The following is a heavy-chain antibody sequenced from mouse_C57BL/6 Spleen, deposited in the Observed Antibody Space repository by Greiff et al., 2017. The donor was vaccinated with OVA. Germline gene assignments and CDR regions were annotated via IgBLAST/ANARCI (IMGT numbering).Heavy chain of an antibody. V-gene: IGHV1-7*01. Sequence: VQLQQSGAELAKPGASVKLSCKASGYTFTSYWMHWVKQRPGQGLEWIGYINPSSGYTKYNQKFKDKATLTADKSSSTAYMQLSSLTYEDSAVYYCAREIITTVVAPYYYAMDYWGQGTSVTVSS. D-gene: IGHD1-1*01. CDR3: AREIITTVVAPYYYAMDY. J-gene: IGHJ4*01. CDR2: INPSSGYT. CDR1: GYTFTSYW.